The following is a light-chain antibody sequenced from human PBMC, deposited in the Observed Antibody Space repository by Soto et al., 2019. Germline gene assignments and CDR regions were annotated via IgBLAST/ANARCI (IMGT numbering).Light chain of an antibody. CDR3: SSWPSSTPQV. Sequence: QSALTQPASVSGSPGQSITISCTGTSSDVGGYNFVSWYQQHPGKAPKLMIFEVNNRPSGVSNRFSGSKSGNTASLTISGLQAEDEADYYCSSWPSSTPQVLGGGTKVTVL. V-gene: IGLV2-14*01. CDR2: EVN. J-gene: IGLJ2*01. CDR1: SSDVGGYNF.